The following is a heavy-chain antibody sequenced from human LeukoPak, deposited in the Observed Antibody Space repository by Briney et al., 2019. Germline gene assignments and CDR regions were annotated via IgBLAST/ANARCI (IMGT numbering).Heavy chain of an antibody. CDR1: GFTFSSYA. J-gene: IGHJ4*02. D-gene: IGHD3-22*01. Sequence: GGSLRLSCAASGFTFSSYAMSWVRQAPGKGLEWVSAISGSGGSTYYADSVKGRFTISRDNSKNTLYLQMNSLRAEDTAVYYCARDPPYYYDSSGYSNYFDYWGQGTLVTVSS. CDR2: ISGSGGST. CDR3: ARDPPYYYDSSGYSNYFDY. V-gene: IGHV3-23*01.